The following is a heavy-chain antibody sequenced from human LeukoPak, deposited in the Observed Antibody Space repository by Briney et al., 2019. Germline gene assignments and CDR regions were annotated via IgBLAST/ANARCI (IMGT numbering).Heavy chain of an antibody. CDR2: ITSTI. J-gene: IGHJ3*02. CDR1: GFTFSDYY. Sequence: PGGSLRLSCAASGFTFSDYYMSWIRQAPGKGLESISYITSTIYYADSVKGRFTISRDNAKNSLYLQMNSLRPEDTAVYYCAREGCSSTSCFAAFDIWGQGTMVTVSS. V-gene: IGHV3-11*04. CDR3: AREGCSSTSCFAAFDI. D-gene: IGHD2-2*01.